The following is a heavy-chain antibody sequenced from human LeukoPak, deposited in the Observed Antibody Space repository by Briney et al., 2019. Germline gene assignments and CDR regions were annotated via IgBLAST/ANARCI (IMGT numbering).Heavy chain of an antibody. V-gene: IGHV1-18*04. CDR3: ARDTGAVAGIDNQFDY. Sequence: ASVKVSCTASGYTFTGYYMHWVRQAPGQGLEWMGWNSAYNGNTNYAQKLQGRVTMTTDTSTSTAYMELRSLRSDDTAVYYCARDTGAVAGIDNQFDYWGQGTLVTVSS. J-gene: IGHJ4*02. CDR1: GYTFTGYY. D-gene: IGHD6-19*01. CDR2: NSAYNGNT.